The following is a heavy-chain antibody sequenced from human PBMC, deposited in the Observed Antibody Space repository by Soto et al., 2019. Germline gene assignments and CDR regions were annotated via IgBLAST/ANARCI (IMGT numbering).Heavy chain of an antibody. CDR1: GFPFSSYW. CDR3: AREYYGLLTGYYTDY. Sequence: EVQLVESGGDLVQRGGSLRLSCAASGFPFSSYWMQWVRHTPGKGLDWVARISGDGVTTYYADSVTGRFTVSRDNAKNTLSLQIGGLRAEDTAVYYCAREYYGLLTGYYTDYWGQGTLVSVSS. J-gene: IGHJ4*02. D-gene: IGHD3-9*01. V-gene: IGHV3-74*01. CDR2: ISGDGVTT.